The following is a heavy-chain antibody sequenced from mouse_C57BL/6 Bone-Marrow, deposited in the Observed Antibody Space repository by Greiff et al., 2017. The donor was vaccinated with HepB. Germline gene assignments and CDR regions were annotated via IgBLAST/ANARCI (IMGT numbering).Heavy chain of an antibody. Sequence: EVKLVESGGDLVKPGGSLKLSCAASGFTFSSYGMSWVRQTPDKRLEWVATISSGGSYTSYPDSVKGRFTISRDNAKNTLYLQMSSLKSEDTAMYYFARGGLGGFAYWGQGTLVTVSA. CDR2: ISSGGSYT. CDR1: GFTFSSYG. CDR3: ARGGLGGFAY. D-gene: IGHD2-4*01. V-gene: IGHV5-6*01. J-gene: IGHJ3*01.